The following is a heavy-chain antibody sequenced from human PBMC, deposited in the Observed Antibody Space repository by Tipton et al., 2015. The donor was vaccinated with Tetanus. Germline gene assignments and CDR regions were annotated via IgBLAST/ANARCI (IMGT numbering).Heavy chain of an antibody. V-gene: IGHV4-4*07. CDR3: ARRVGASHYFDY. J-gene: IGHJ4*02. CDR2: VYSSGST. D-gene: IGHD1-26*01. CDR1: GASINNNY. Sequence: LRLSCNVSGASINNNYWTWVRQPAGKGLEWIGRVYSSGSTNYNPSLKSRVTMSVDTSKNQFSLKLNSVTAADTAVYYCARRVGASHYFDYWGQGTLVTVSS.